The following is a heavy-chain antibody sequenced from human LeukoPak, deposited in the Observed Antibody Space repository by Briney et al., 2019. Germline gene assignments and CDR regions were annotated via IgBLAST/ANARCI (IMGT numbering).Heavy chain of an antibody. V-gene: IGHV6-1*01. Sequence: SQTLSLTCAISGDSLSSNSASWNWFRLSPSRGLEWLGRTFYTSKWNNDYAVSVKSRITINPDTSKNHFSLQLNSVTPEDTAVYYCARRRYYDYTGFFDYWGQGTLVTVSS. CDR3: ARRRYYDYTGFFDY. CDR2: TFYTSKWNN. D-gene: IGHD3-22*01. J-gene: IGHJ4*02. CDR1: GDSLSSNSAS.